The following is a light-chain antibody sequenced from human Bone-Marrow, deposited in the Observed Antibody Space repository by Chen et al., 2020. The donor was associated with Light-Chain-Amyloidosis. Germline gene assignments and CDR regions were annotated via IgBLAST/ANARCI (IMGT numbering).Light chain of an antibody. CDR1: DLPTEY. V-gene: IGLV3-25*02. CDR3: QSADSSGTYEVI. J-gene: IGLJ2*01. CDR2: RDT. Sequence: SYELTQPPSVSVSPGQTARSTCSGDDLPTEYAYWYQQKPGQAPVLVIHRDTGRPWRLYGRFSGSRSRTPTTLTVSGVQAEEEADYHCQSADSSGTYEVIFGGGTKLTVL.